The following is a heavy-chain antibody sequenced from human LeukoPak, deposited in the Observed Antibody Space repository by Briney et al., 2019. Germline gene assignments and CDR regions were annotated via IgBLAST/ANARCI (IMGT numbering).Heavy chain of an antibody. CDR2: IQAKAYGGAT. V-gene: IGHV3-49*04. Sequence: PGRSLSLSCSTSGFPFGDYAMSWVRQAPGKGLEWVGFIQAKAYGGATKYAASVNGRFSISRDDSQSIANLQMNDLKTEDTAVYYCTRAPHPRCSSSGCYLDYWGQGTLVTVSS. D-gene: IGHD2-2*01. CDR3: TRAPHPRCSSSGCYLDY. J-gene: IGHJ4*02. CDR1: GFPFGDYA.